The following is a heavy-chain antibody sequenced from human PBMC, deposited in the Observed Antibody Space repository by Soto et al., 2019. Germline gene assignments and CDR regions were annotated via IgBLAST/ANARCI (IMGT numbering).Heavy chain of an antibody. J-gene: IGHJ5*02. Sequence: QVQLLQSGAEVKKPGSSVKVSCKASGGTFSNYAITWVRQAPGQGLEWLGRIIPIFGSTNFAQKFQGRVTLTPXXXTXXVYMELSSLRSDDTAVYFCAKDGGKDGYFGNWFDPWGQGTLVTVSS. CDR3: AKDGGKDGYFGNWFDP. V-gene: IGHV1-69*15. D-gene: IGHD5-18*01. CDR2: IIPIFGST. CDR1: GGTFSNYA.